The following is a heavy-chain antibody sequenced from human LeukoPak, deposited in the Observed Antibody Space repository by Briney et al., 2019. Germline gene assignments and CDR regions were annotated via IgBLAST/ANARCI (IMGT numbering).Heavy chain of an antibody. V-gene: IGHV1-18*01. CDR3: ARETSPYTGSSQDY. J-gene: IGHJ4*02. CDR2: ISPYNGNT. Sequence: ASVKVSCKASGYTFVTYGISWVRQAPGQGLEWMGWISPYNGNTNYAQKFQGRVTMTTDTSTTTAYMELRSLRSDDTAVYYCARETSPYTGSSQDYWGQGTLVTVSS. CDR1: GYTFVTYG. D-gene: IGHD1-26*01.